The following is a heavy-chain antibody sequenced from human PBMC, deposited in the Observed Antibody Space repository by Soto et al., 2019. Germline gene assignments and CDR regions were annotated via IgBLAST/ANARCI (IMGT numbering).Heavy chain of an antibody. V-gene: IGHV5-51*01. CDR3: ASHTQDYHYRIAA. Sequence: PREALNRSCAGSGDRVTIYWIGWVRQTHGKGVEWMGIIYPGDSDTRYIPSFQGQVTISADKSISTAYLQWSSPTASATAMYYRASHTQDYHYRIAAWGPGTPVPVS. J-gene: IGHJ6*02. CDR2: IYPGDSDT. CDR1: GDRVTIYW.